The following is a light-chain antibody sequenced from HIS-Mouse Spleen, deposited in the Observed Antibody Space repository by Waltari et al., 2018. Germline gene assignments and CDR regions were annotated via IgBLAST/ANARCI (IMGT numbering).Light chain of an antibody. CDR1: SGSVSTSYY. V-gene: IGLV8-61*01. CDR2: STN. J-gene: IGLJ3*02. Sequence: QTVVTQEPSFSVSPGGTVTLTCGLSSGSVSTSYYPSWYQQTPGQAPRTIISSTNTRPSGVPDRFSGSILGNKAALTITGAQADDESDYYCVLYMGSGIWVFGGGTKVTVL. CDR3: VLYMGSGIWV.